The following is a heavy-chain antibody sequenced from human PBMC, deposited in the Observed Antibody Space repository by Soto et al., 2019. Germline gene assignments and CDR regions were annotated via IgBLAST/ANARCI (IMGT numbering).Heavy chain of an antibody. D-gene: IGHD5-18*01. CDR2: ISYDGSNK. V-gene: IGHV3-30*18. CDR1: GFTFSTYG. CDR3: AKGFSYSVIVY. J-gene: IGHJ4*02. Sequence: QVQLVESGGGVVQPGRSLRLSCAASGFTFSTYGMHWVRQAPGKGLEWVAVISYDGSNKYYADSVKGRFTISRDSSKNTLYLQMSSLRAEDTAVYYCAKGFSYSVIVYWGQGTLVTVSS.